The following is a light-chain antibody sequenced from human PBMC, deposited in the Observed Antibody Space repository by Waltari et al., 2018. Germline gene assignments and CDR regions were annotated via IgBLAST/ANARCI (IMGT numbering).Light chain of an antibody. V-gene: IGKV3-11*01. CDR1: QNIGTS. CDR3: QQRRDWPTFT. CDR2: ESS. J-gene: IGKJ4*01. Sequence: EVVMTQSPATLSLSQGERATLSCSADQNIGTSLAWYQQKPGQAPRLVIYESSNRAPGIPPRFSGSGSGTDFTLTISSLEPEDFALYYCQQRRDWPTFTFGGGTKVE.